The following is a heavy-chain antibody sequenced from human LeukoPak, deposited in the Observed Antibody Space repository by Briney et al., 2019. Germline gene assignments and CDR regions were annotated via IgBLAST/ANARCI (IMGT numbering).Heavy chain of an antibody. CDR3: ARREGGFDP. CDR1: GGSISSSSYY. CDR2: IYYSGST. V-gene: IGHV4-39*01. J-gene: IGHJ5*02. Sequence: PSETLSLTCTVSGGSISSSSYYWGWIRQPPGKGLEWIGSIYYSGSTYYNPSLKSRVTISVDTSKNQFSLKLSSVTAADTAVYYCARREGGFDPWGQGTLVTVSS.